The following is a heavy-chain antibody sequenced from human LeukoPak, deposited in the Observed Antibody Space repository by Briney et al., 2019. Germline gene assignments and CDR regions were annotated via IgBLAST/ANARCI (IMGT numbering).Heavy chain of an antibody. V-gene: IGHV3-13*01. Sequence: GGSLRLSCAASGFTLRGHDMHWVRQTPGKGLEWVSAIGTAGETYYPGSLEDRFTISREIAKNFLYLQMNSLGAGDTAVYYCARDEIPGDDNWYFDLWGRGTLVTVSS. D-gene: IGHD7-27*01. J-gene: IGHJ2*01. CDR3: ARDEIPGDDNWYFDL. CDR2: IGTAGET. CDR1: GFTLRGHD.